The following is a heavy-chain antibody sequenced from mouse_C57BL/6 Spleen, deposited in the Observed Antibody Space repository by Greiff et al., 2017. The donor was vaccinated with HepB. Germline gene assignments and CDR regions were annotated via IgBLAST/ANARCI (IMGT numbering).Heavy chain of an antibody. CDR1: GFTFSDYG. J-gene: IGHJ4*01. V-gene: IGHV5-17*01. CDR2: ISSGSSTI. Sequence: EVMLVESGGGLVKPGGSLKLSCAASGFTFSDYGMHWVRQAPEKGLEWVAYISSGSSTIYYADTVKGRFTISRDNAKNTLFLQMTSLRSEDTAMYYCANIYSFYAMDYWGQGTSVTVSS. D-gene: IGHD2-1*01. CDR3: ANIYSFYAMDY.